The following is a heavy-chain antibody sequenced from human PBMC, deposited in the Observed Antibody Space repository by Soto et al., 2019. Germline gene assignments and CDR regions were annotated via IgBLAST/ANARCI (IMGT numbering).Heavy chain of an antibody. CDR3: AREGIVGATWFDY. J-gene: IGHJ4*02. Sequence: ASVKVSCKASGYTFTGYYMHWVRQAPGQGLEWTGWINPNSGGTNYAQKFQGRVTMTRDTSISTAYMELSRLRSDDMAVYYCAREGIVGATWFDYWGQGTLVTVSS. CDR2: INPNSGGT. V-gene: IGHV1-2*02. CDR1: GYTFTGYY. D-gene: IGHD1-26*01.